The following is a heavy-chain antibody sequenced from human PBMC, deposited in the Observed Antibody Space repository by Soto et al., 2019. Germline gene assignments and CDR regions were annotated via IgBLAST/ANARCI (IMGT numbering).Heavy chain of an antibody. J-gene: IGHJ6*02. D-gene: IGHD2-15*01. Sequence: QVQLVQSGADVKTTGASVRASCKASGYNFTCYYVHWVREAPGQGLEWMGWSNPETGGKSYAQKVQGWVTLSMDTSINTADLALSRLSFDDAAVYFCAGERSLVVSDGMDVWGEGTTVTVSS. CDR2: SNPETGGK. CDR3: AGERSLVVSDGMDV. V-gene: IGHV1-2*04. CDR1: GYNFTCYY.